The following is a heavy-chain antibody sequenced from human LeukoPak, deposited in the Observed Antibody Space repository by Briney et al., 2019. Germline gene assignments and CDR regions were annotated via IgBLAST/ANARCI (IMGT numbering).Heavy chain of an antibody. CDR2: IYYSGST. J-gene: IGHJ6*03. CDR3: ARAVYYMDV. Sequence: PSETPSLTCTFSGGSISSYYWSWIRQPPGKGLEWIGYIYYSGSTNYNPSLKSRVTISVDTSKNQFSLKLSSVTAADTGVYDCARAVYYMDVWGKGTTVTVSS. CDR1: GGSISSYY. V-gene: IGHV4-59*01.